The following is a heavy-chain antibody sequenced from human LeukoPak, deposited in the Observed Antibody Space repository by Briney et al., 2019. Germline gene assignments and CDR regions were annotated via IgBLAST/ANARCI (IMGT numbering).Heavy chain of an antibody. J-gene: IGHJ4*02. Sequence: SETLSLTCTVSGGSISSYYWSWIRQPPGEGLEWIGYIYYSGSTNYNPSLKSRVTISVDTSKNQFSLKLSSVTAADTAVYYCARQRLGTFDYWGQGTLVTVSS. CDR1: GGSISSYY. D-gene: IGHD3-16*01. CDR2: IYYSGST. V-gene: IGHV4-59*08. CDR3: ARQRLGTFDY.